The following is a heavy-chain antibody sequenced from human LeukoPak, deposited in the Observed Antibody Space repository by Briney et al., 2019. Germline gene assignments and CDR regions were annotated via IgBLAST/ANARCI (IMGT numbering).Heavy chain of an antibody. V-gene: IGHV3-49*04. CDR2: IRSKVYGGTT. J-gene: IGHJ5*02. Sequence: GGSLRLSCTASGFTFGDYIMTWVRQAPGKGLEWVGFIRSKVYGGTTEYAESVKGRFTISRDDSKSIAYLQMNSLKTEDTAVYYCTRGRFLEWVFSDPWGQGTLVTVSS. CDR3: TRGRFLEWVFSDP. D-gene: IGHD3-3*01. CDR1: GFTFGDYI.